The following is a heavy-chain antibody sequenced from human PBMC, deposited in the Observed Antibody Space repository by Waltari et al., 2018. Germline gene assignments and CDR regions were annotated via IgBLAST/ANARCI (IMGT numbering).Heavy chain of an antibody. V-gene: IGHV3-33*01. CDR1: GFSFRMHG. CDR2: NWYDGSNK. CDR3: ARWRRTVSGTVAYDL. J-gene: IGHJ3*01. Sequence: QVQLVESGGGVVQPGRSLRLSCAASGFSFRMHGMHWVRQAPGKGPEWVGVNWYDGSNKFYGDSVKRRFTVSRDNSNNIAFLEMNSLRVEDTAVYYCARWRRTVSGTVAYDLWGQGTMVSVSS. D-gene: IGHD6-19*01.